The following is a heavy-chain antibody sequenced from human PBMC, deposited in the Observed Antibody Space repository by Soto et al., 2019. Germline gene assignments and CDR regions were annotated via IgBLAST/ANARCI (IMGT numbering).Heavy chain of an antibody. V-gene: IGHV3-48*02. CDR2: ISSSSSTI. CDR1: GFTFSSYS. Sequence: GGSLRLSCAASGFTFSSYSVNWVRQAPGKGLEWVSYISSSSSTIYYADSVKGRFTISRDNAKNSLYLQMNSLRDEDTAVYYCARDLTIFCSSTSCDDYYFDYWGQGTLVTVSS. D-gene: IGHD2-2*01. J-gene: IGHJ4*02. CDR3: ARDLTIFCSSTSCDDYYFDY.